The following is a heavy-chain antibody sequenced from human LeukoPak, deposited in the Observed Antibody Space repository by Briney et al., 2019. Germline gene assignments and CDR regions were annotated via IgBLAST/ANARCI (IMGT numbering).Heavy chain of an antibody. V-gene: IGHV1-18*01. CDR1: DYTFTSYG. J-gene: IGHJ4*02. CDR2: ISPYSDNT. CDR3: ARGGPFSIAAARVYYFDY. D-gene: IGHD6-13*01. Sequence: GASAKVPCKASDYTFTSYGISWVRQAPGQGLEWMGWISPYSDNTNYAQNLQGRVTMTTDTSTSTAYMELRSLTSDDTAMYYCARGGPFSIAAARVYYFDYWGQGTLVTVSS.